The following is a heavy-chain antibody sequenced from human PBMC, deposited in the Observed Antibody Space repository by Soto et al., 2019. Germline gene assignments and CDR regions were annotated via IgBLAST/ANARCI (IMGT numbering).Heavy chain of an antibody. V-gene: IGHV3-23*01. Sequence: GGPLRFACAASGFTGISYAMSWVRQGPGKWLEWVSAISGSGGSTYYADSVKGRFTISRDNSKNTLYLQMNSLRAEDTAVYYCAKRDNSYGNYYYYGMDVWGQGTRFSVSS. CDR3: AKRDNSYGNYYYYGMDV. J-gene: IGHJ6*02. CDR1: GFTGISYA. CDR2: ISGSGGST. D-gene: IGHD5-18*01.